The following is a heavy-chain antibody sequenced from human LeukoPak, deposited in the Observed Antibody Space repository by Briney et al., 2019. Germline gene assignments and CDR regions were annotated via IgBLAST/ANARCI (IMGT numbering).Heavy chain of an antibody. J-gene: IGHJ5*02. CDR3: ATDGAGFDT. CDR1: GLTLNDYY. V-gene: IGHV3-11*01. CDR2: INIGGTNT. Sequence: GGSLRLSCAASGLTLNDYYMSWIGQAPGKGLEWLSYINIGGTNTHYADSVKGRLTISRDNAKKSLYLEMNNLRAEDTAVYYCATDGAGFDTWGQGVLVTVSS.